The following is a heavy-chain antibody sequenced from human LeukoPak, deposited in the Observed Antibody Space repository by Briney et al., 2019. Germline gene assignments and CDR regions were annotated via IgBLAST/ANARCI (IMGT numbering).Heavy chain of an antibody. D-gene: IGHD3-16*02. V-gene: IGHV1-69*06. J-gene: IGHJ4*02. CDR1: GDSFSSHT. Sequence: GASVKVSCKASGDSFSSHTISWVRPAPGQGLDWMGGIIPIFETTNHAQRFQDRFTITADKSSGTAYMELNGLTSEDTAIYYCAAGGRYNSAYWGQGSLVTVSS. CDR3: AAGGRYNSAY. CDR2: IIPIFETT.